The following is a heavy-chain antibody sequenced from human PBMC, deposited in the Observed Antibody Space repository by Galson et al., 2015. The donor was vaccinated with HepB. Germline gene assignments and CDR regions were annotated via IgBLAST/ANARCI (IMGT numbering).Heavy chain of an antibody. CDR1: GYTFPSYG. CDR2: ISAYNGNT. J-gene: IGHJ4*02. Sequence: SVKVSCKASGYTFPSYGISWVRQAPGQGLEWMGWISAYNGNTNYAQKLQGRVTITTDTSTSTAYMELRSLRSDDTAVYYCARGGAGGVGATVAFDYWGQGTLVTVSS. V-gene: IGHV1-18*01. D-gene: IGHD1-26*01. CDR3: ARGGAGGVGATVAFDY.